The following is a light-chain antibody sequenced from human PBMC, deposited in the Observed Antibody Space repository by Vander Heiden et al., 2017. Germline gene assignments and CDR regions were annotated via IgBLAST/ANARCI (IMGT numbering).Light chain of an antibody. CDR1: SSDVGGYNH. CDR3: SSYTSSSTLV. J-gene: IGLJ3*02. Sequence: QSALTQPASVSGSPGQPITISCTGTSSDVGGYNHVSWYQQHPGKAPKVMIYEVSNRPSGVSNRFSGSKSGNTASLTISGLQAEDEADYYCSSYTSSSTLVFGGGTKLTVL. V-gene: IGLV2-14*01. CDR2: EVS.